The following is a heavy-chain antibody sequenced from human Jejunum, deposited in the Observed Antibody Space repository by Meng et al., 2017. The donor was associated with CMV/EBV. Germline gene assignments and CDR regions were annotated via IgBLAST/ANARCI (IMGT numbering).Heavy chain of an antibody. J-gene: IGHJ4*02. CDR3: AREYSSFDY. V-gene: IGHV4-39*07. D-gene: IGHD5-18*01. Sequence: TCSVYGGSISSSSHYWGWIHQPPGRGLEWIGSVYYSGHTYYNPSLKSRVTISVDTSKNQFSLKVSSVTPADTAVYYCAREYSSFDYWGQGTLVTVSS. CDR1: GGSISSSSHY. CDR2: VYYSGHT.